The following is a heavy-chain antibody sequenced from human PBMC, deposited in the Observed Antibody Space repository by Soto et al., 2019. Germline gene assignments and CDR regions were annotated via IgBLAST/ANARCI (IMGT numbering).Heavy chain of an antibody. V-gene: IGHV3-30*18. CDR2: ISYDGSNK. D-gene: IGHD2-21*01. Sequence: GGSLRLSCAASGFTFSSYGMHWVRQAPGKGLEWVAVISYDGSNKYYADSVKGRFTISRDNSKNTLYLQMNSLRAEDTAVYYCAKSWAYCGGDCYSYFQHWGQGTLVTVSS. CDR1: GFTFSSYG. CDR3: AKSWAYCGGDCYSYFQH. J-gene: IGHJ1*01.